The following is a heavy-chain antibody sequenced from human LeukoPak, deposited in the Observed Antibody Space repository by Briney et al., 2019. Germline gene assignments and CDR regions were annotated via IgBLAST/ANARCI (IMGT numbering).Heavy chain of an antibody. CDR2: IYYNGST. CDR3: ARAGSGYSYGYYYYGMDV. CDR1: GGSISSYY. V-gene: IGHV4-59*01. J-gene: IGHJ6*02. Sequence: SETLSLTCTVSGGSISSYYWSWIRQPPGKGLEWIGYIYYNGSTNYNPSLKSRVTISVDTSKNQFSLKLSSVTAADTAVYYCARAGSGYSYGYYYYGMDVWGQGTTVTVSS. D-gene: IGHD5-18*01.